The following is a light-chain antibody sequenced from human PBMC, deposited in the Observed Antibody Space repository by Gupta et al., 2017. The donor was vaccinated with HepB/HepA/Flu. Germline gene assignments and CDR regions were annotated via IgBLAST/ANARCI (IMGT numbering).Light chain of an antibody. J-gene: IGKJ1*01. CDR2: KTF. CDR3: QQYRSFWT. Sequence: DIQMTQSPSILSASLGDGVTISCRANQSISCWLAWYQQKPGKATKLLISKTFNLESGVPSRFSGSGGGTEFTLNISRLQPDDVATYYCQQYRSFWTFGQGTKVEIK. CDR1: QSISCW. V-gene: IGKV1-5*03.